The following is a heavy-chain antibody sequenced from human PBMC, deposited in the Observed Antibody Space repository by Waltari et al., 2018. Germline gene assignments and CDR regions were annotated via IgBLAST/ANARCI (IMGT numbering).Heavy chain of an antibody. CDR3: WYYYDSSGFYFDY. CDR1: GGSISSSSSY. J-gene: IGHJ4*02. V-gene: IGHV4-39*01. D-gene: IGHD3-22*01. CDR2: IYYSGST. Sequence: QLQLQESGPGLVKPSETLSLTCTVSGGSISSSSSYWGWIRQPPGKGLEWIGSIYYSGSTYYNPSLKSRVTISVDTSKNQFSLKLSSVTAADTAVYYCWYYYDSSGFYFDYWGQGTLVTVSS.